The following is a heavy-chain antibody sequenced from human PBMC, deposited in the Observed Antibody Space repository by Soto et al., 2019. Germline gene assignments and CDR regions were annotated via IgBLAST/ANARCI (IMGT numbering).Heavy chain of an antibody. CDR1: GFTFSNAW. V-gene: IGHV3-15*01. CDR3: TTCIVGATDYYYYYGMDV. CDR2: IKSKTDGGTT. J-gene: IGHJ6*02. D-gene: IGHD1-26*01. Sequence: GSLRLSCAASGFTFSNAWMSWVRQAPGRGLEWVGRIKSKTDGGTTDYAAPVKGRFTISRDDSKNTLYLQMNSLKTEDTAVYYCTTCIVGATDYYYYYGMDVWGQGTTVTVSS.